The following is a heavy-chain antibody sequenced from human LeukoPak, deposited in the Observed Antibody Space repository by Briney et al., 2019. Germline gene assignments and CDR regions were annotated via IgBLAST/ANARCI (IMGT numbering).Heavy chain of an antibody. CDR1: GFTFSSYA. V-gene: IGHV3-30*04. J-gene: IGHJ3*02. CDR3: AREFEGGELNAFDI. CDR2: ISYVGSNK. Sequence: GRSLRLSCAASGFTFSSYAMHWVRQAPGKGLEWVAVISYVGSNKYYADSVKGRFTISRDNSKNTLYLQMNSLRAEDTAVYYCAREFEGGELNAFDIWGQGTMVTVSS. D-gene: IGHD1-26*01.